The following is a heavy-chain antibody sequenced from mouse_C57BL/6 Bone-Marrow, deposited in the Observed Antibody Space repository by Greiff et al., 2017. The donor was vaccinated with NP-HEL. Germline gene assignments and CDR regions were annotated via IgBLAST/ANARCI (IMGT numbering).Heavy chain of an antibody. D-gene: IGHD1-1*01. Sequence: EVQVVESGGGLVKPGGSLKLSCAASGFTFSSYAMSWVRQTPEKRLEWVATISDGGSYTYYPDNVKGRFTISRDNAKNNLYLQMSHLKSEDTAMYYCARDYYGSSYVFAYWGQGTLVTVSA. CDR3: ARDYYGSSYVFAY. CDR1: GFTFSSYA. CDR2: ISDGGSYT. V-gene: IGHV5-4*01. J-gene: IGHJ3*01.